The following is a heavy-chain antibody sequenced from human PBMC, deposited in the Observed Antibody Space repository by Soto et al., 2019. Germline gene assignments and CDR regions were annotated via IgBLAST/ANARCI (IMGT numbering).Heavy chain of an antibody. V-gene: IGHV4-34*01. CDR3: STRAYDTNGYYRFDP. J-gene: IGHJ5*01. D-gene: IGHD3-22*01. CDR1: GGSFSGHS. Sequence: KPSETLSLTCAVYGGSFSGHSWTWIRQSPGKGLEWIGDINHSGRVSYSPSLKSRVTISLDTSKNQFSLTLSAVTAADTAMYYCSTRAYDTNGYYRFDPWGQGTLLTVSS. CDR2: INHSGRV.